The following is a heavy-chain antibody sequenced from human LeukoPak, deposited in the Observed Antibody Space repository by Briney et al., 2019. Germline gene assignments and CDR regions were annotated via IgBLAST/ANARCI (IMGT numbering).Heavy chain of an antibody. Sequence: QAGGSLRLSFEASGFTYNRYAMNWVRQAPGKGLEWVSAVTGSGDHTYYADSVKGRFTISRDNSINTLFLQMNSVRAEDTAVYYCAKRRIEGHESFDIWGQGTMVTVSS. CDR1: GFTYNRYA. V-gene: IGHV3-23*01. CDR3: AKRRIEGHESFDI. CDR2: VTGSGDHT. J-gene: IGHJ3*02.